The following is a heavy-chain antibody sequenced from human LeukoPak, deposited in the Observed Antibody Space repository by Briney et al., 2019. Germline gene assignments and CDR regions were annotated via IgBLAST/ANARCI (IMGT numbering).Heavy chain of an antibody. V-gene: IGHV4-39*07. D-gene: IGHD3-22*01. J-gene: IGHJ3*02. CDR1: GGSISSSSYY. CDR3: AGASLYYDSSGQRTFDI. CDR2: IYYSGST. Sequence: PSETLSLTCTVSGGSISSSSYYWGWIRQPPGKGLEWIGSIYYSGSTYYNPSLKSRVTISVDTSKNQFSLKLSSVTAADTAVYYCAGASLYYDSSGQRTFDIWGQGTMVTVSS.